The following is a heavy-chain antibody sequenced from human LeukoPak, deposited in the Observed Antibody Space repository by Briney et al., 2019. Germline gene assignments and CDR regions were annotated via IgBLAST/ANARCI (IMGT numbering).Heavy chain of an antibody. CDR3: ARDVAARNYDPWYFDL. CDR1: GGSISSGGYY. D-gene: IGHD1-7*01. Sequence: SETLSLTCTVSGGSISSGGYYWSWIRQHPGKGLEWIGYIYYSGSTYYNPSLKSRVTVSVDTSKDQFSLKLSSVTAADTAVYYCARDVAARNYDPWYFDLWGRGTLVTVSS. J-gene: IGHJ2*01. CDR2: IYYSGST. V-gene: IGHV4-31*03.